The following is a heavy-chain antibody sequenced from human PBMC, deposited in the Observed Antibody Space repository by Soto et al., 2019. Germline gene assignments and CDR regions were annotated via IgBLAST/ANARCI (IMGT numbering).Heavy chain of an antibody. CDR3: AKVPSQYIWGSYLRYYDY. Sequence: EVQILESGGGLVQPGGPLRLSCAASGFPFSNYAMTWVRQAPGKGLEWVSAISANTDYAYYADSVKDRFTISRDNSKNTLYLQMDSLRAEDTAVYYCAKVPSQYIWGSYLRYYDYWGQGTLVTVSS. V-gene: IGHV3-23*01. J-gene: IGHJ4*02. D-gene: IGHD3-16*02. CDR2: ISANTDYA. CDR1: GFPFSNYA.